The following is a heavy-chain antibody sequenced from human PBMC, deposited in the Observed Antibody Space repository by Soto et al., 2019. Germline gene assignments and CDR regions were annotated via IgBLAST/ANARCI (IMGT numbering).Heavy chain of an antibody. CDR1: GYTFTSYG. CDR2: ISPYNGDT. J-gene: IGHJ5*02. D-gene: IGHD5-18*01. Sequence: QVQLVQSGTEVKKPGASVMVSCKTSGYTFTSYGISWVRQAPGQGLEWMGLISPYNGDTIYARKFQGRVIVTAHTATSTVYMELRSLRSDDTAVYYCVRDASSGYRGWWDPWGQGTLVTVSS. V-gene: IGHV1-18*01. CDR3: VRDASSGYRGWWDP.